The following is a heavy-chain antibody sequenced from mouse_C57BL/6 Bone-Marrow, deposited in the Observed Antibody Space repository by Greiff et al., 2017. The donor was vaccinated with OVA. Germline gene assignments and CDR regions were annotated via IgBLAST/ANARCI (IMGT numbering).Heavy chain of an antibody. V-gene: IGHV1-18*01. J-gene: IGHJ1*03. CDR3: ARRLRWYFDV. D-gene: IGHD1-1*01. CDR1: GYTFTDYN. Sequence: EVQLQQSGPELVKPGASVKIPCKASGYTFTDYNMDWVKQSHGKSLEWIGDINPNNGGTIYNQKFKGKATLTADKSSSTAYMELRSLTSEDTAVYYCARRLRWYFDVWGTGTTVTVSS. CDR2: INPNNGGT.